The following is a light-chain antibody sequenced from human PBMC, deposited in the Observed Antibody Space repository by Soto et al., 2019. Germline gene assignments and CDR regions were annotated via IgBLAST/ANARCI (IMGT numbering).Light chain of an antibody. J-gene: IGKJ1*01. CDR2: DAS. Sequence: DIQMTQSPSTLSASVGDRVTITCRASQSLSTWLAWYQQKPGKAPKLLIYDASSLESGVPSRFSGSGSGTEFTLNISSLQPDDFATYYCQPYNSYWTFGQGTKVELK. V-gene: IGKV1-5*01. CDR1: QSLSTW. CDR3: QPYNSYWT.